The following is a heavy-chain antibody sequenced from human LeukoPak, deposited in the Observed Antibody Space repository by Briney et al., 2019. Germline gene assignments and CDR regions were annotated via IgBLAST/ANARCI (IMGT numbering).Heavy chain of an antibody. V-gene: IGHV3-7*05. CDR3: AKDGYGNYDY. Sequence: PGGSLRLSCAASGFXFSRYWMSWVRQAPGKGLEWVANIKQDGSEKYYVDSVKGRFTISRDNSKDSLYLQMNSLKTEDTAFYYCAKDGYGNYDYWGQGTLATVSS. J-gene: IGHJ4*02. D-gene: IGHD4-11*01. CDR1: GFXFSRYW. CDR2: IKQDGSEK.